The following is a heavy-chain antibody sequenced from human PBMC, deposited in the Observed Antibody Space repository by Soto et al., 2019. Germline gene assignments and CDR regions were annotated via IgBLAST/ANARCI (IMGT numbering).Heavy chain of an antibody. V-gene: IGHV1-69*04. CDR3: ARVSLRAQQACGGDCYSFDY. CDR2: IIPILGIA. CDR1: GGTFSSYA. J-gene: IGHJ4*02. D-gene: IGHD2-21*02. Sequence: ASVKVSCKASGGTFSSYAISWVRQAPGQGLEWMGRIIPILGIANYAQKFQGRVTITADKSTSTAYMELSSLRSEDTAVYYCARVSLRAQQACGGDCYSFDYWGQGTLVTVSS.